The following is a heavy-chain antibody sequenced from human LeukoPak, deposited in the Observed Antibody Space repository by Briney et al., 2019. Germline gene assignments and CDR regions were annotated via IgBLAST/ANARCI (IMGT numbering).Heavy chain of an antibody. J-gene: IGHJ3*01. D-gene: IGHD1-26*01. CDR1: GYSISSAYY. CDR3: AILHGGSFDP. V-gene: IGHV4-38-2*02. Sequence: SETLSLTCSVSGYSISSAYYWGWIRQPPGKGLEWIGTMYHSGSTNYNPSLKSRVIISLDKAKNQLSLKLSSVTAADTAVYYCAILHGGSFDPWGQGTMLTVSS. CDR2: MYHSGST.